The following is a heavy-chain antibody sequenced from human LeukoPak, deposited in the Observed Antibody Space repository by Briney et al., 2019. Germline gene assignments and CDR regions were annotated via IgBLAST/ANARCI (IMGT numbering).Heavy chain of an antibody. CDR1: GFTFSSYG. V-gene: IGHV3-30*02. CDR2: IRYDGSNK. J-gene: IGHJ4*02. CDR3: AKDYCSSTSCYRRITIFGAFDY. Sequence: GSLRLSCAASGFTFSSYGMHWVRQAPGKGLEWVAFIRYDGSNKYYADSVKGRFTISRDNSKNTLYLQMNSLRAEDTAVYYCAKDYCSSTSCYRRITIFGAFDYWGQGTLVTVSS. D-gene: IGHD2-2*02.